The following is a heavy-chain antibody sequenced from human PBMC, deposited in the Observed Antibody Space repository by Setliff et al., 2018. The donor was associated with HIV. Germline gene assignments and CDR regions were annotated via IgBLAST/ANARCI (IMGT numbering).Heavy chain of an antibody. V-gene: IGHV4-38-2*01. J-gene: IGHJ6*02. Sequence: SETLSLTCGVSGYSISSDYCWGWIRQPPGKGLEWIGSIYHSGSTYYNPSLKSRVTISVDTSKNQFSLRLSSVTAADTAVYYCARGYSGYVGFTSMDVWGQGTTVTVSS. D-gene: IGHD1-26*01. CDR2: IYHSGST. CDR1: GYSISSDYC. CDR3: ARGYSGYVGFTSMDV.